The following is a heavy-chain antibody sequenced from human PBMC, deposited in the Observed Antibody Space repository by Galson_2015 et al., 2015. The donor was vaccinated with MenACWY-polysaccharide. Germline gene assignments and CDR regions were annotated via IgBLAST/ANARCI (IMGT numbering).Heavy chain of an antibody. Sequence: CAISGDSVSSNSAAWNWIRQSPSRGLEWLGRTYYRSKWYNDYAVSVKSRITINPDTSKNQFSLQLNSVTPEDTAVYYCTVNYGGNSGDALDIWGQATMVAVSS. CDR1: GDSVSSNSAA. D-gene: IGHD4-23*01. V-gene: IGHV6-1*01. CDR2: TYYRSKWYN. J-gene: IGHJ3*02. CDR3: TVNYGGNSGDALDI.